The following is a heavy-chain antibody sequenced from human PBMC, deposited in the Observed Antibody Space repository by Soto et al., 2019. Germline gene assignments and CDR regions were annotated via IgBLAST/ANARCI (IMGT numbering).Heavy chain of an antibody. Sequence: PSETLSLTCTVSGGSISSYYWSWIRQPPGKGLEWIGYIYYSGSTNYNPSLKSRVTISVDTSKNQFSLKLSSVTAADTAVYYCARQMGPDYYYYYMDVWGKGTTVTVSS. J-gene: IGHJ6*03. V-gene: IGHV4-59*01. CDR1: GGSISSYY. D-gene: IGHD2-8*01. CDR2: IYYSGST. CDR3: ARQMGPDYYYYYMDV.